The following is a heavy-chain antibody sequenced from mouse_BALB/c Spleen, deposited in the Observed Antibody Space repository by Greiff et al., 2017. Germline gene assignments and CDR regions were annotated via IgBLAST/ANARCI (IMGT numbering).Heavy chain of an antibody. V-gene: IGHV2-6-5*01. D-gene: IGHD1-1*01. CDR3: AKHAAYYYGSSPFAY. CDR2: IWGGGST. Sequence: VHLVESGPGLVAPSQSLSITCTVSGFSLTDYGVSWIRQPPGKGLEWLGVIWGGGSTYYNSALKSRLSISKDNSKSQVFLKMNSLQTDDTAMYYCAKHAAYYYGSSPFAYWGQGTLVTVSA. CDR1: GFSLTDYG. J-gene: IGHJ3*01.